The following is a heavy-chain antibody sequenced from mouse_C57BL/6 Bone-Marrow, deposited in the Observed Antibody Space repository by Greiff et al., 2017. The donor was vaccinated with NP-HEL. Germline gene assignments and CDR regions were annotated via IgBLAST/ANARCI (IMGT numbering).Heavy chain of an antibody. CDR3: ARKGYYGSSYEWYFDV. D-gene: IGHD1-1*01. CDR2: IYPRSGNT. Sequence: QVHVKQSGAELARPGASVKLSCKASGYTFTSYGISWVKQRTGQGLEWIGEIYPRSGNTYYNEKFKGKATLTADKSSSTAYMELRSLTSEDSAVYFCARKGYYGSSYEWYFDVWGTGTTVTVSS. J-gene: IGHJ1*03. CDR1: GYTFTSYG. V-gene: IGHV1-81*01.